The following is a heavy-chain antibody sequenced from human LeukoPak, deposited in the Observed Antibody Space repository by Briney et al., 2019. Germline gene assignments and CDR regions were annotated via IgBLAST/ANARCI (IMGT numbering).Heavy chain of an antibody. J-gene: IGHJ6*03. Sequence: PGGSLRLSCAASGFTFSSYEMNWVRQAPGKGLEWVSSISSGGTYIHYADSVKGRFTISRDNAKNSLYLQMNSLRAEDTAVYYCARDLSDSSGYRNFYYYYMDVWGKGTTATISS. CDR2: ISSGGTYI. CDR3: ARDLSDSSGYRNFYYYYMDV. CDR1: GFTFSSYE. V-gene: IGHV3-21*01. D-gene: IGHD3-22*01.